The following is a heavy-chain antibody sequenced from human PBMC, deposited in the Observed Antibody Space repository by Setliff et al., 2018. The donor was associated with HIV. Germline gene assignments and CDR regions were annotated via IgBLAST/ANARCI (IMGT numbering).Heavy chain of an antibody. J-gene: IGHJ4*02. CDR3: ARVTRYYDSSGYAFDY. Sequence: SETLSLTCTVSGGSITGHYWSWIRQPPGKGLEWIGHIYTSGSTNYNPSLKSRVTISVDTSKNQFSLKLSSATAADTAVYFCARVTRYYDSSGYAFDYWGQGTLVTVSS. CDR1: GGSITGHY. D-gene: IGHD3-22*01. CDR2: IYTSGST. V-gene: IGHV4-4*08.